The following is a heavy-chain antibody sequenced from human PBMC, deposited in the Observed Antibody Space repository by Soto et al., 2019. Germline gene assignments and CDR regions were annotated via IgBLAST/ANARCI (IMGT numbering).Heavy chain of an antibody. CDR2: IYYSGST. J-gene: IGHJ4*02. CDR3: TIAVAGTPYFDY. Sequence: QVQLQESGPGLVKPSQTLSLTCTVSGGSISSGGYYWSWIRQHPGKGLEWIGYIYYSGSTYYNPSLKSRVTISVDTSKNQCSLKLSSVTAADTAVYYCTIAVAGTPYFDYWGQGTLVTVPS. D-gene: IGHD6-19*01. V-gene: IGHV4-31*03. CDR1: GGSISSGGYY.